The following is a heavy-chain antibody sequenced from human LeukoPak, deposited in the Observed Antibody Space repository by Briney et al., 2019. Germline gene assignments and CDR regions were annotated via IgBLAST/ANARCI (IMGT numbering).Heavy chain of an antibody. CDR3: ARDQDAGFDY. CDR2: ISSSGSTI. V-gene: IGHV3-48*03. CDR1: GFSITSYW. Sequence: GGSLRLSCTASGFSITSYWMNWVRQAPGKGLEWVSYISSSGSTIYYADSVKGRFTISRDNAKNSLYLQMNSLRAEDTAVYYCARDQDAGFDYWGQGTLVTVSS. J-gene: IGHJ4*02.